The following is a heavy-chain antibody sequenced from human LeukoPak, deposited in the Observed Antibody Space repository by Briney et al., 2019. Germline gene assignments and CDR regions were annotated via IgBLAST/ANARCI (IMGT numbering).Heavy chain of an antibody. Sequence: GGSLRLSCAASGFTFDDYAMHWVRQAPGKGLEWVSGISWNSGSIGYADSVKGRFTISRDNAKNSLYLQMNSLRAEDMALYYCAKDDCSSTSCQIDYWGQGTLVTVSP. V-gene: IGHV3-9*03. CDR3: AKDDCSSTSCQIDY. CDR1: GFTFDDYA. D-gene: IGHD2-2*01. J-gene: IGHJ4*02. CDR2: ISWNSGSI.